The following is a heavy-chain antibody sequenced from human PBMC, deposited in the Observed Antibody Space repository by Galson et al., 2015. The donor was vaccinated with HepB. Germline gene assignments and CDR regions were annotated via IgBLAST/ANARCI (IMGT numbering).Heavy chain of an antibody. Sequence: SLRLSCAASGFSFSSYGLHWVRQAPGKGLEWLSVIWRDGTNKYYADSVKGRFTISRDNSKSTLYLQMNSLRPEDTAVFYCARSPHDVWTGYYPNWYFDLWGRGTLVTVSS. CDR2: IWRDGTNK. D-gene: IGHD3/OR15-3a*01. CDR3: ARSPHDVWTGYYPNWYFDL. CDR1: GFSFSSYG. V-gene: IGHV3-33*01. J-gene: IGHJ2*01.